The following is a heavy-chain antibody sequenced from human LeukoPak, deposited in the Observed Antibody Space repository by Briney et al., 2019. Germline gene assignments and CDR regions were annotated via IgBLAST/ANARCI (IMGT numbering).Heavy chain of an antibody. J-gene: IGHJ6*02. CDR2: ISWNSGSI. D-gene: IGHD6-13*01. Sequence: GGSLRLSCAASGFTFDDYAMHWVRQAPGKGLEWVSGISWNSGSIGYADSVKGRSTISRDNAKNSLYLQMNSLRAEDTALYYCAKGVSIAAAAHYYYYGMDVWGQGTTVTVSS. V-gene: IGHV3-9*01. CDR3: AKGVSIAAAAHYYYYGMDV. CDR1: GFTFDDYA.